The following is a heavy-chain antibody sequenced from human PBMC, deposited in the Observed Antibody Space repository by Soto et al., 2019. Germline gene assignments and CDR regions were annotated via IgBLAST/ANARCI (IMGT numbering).Heavy chain of an antibody. Sequence: SVKVTCKDSGYGFTSNGIGWVRQAPGQGLEWMGWISAYNGDTNYAQKLQGRVTMTTDTSTSTAYMELRSLRSDDTAVYYCARDLHGDPYYWGQGTLVTVPQ. CDR2: ISAYNGDT. D-gene: IGHD4-17*01. V-gene: IGHV1-18*01. CDR3: ARDLHGDPYY. CDR1: GYGFTSNG. J-gene: IGHJ4*02.